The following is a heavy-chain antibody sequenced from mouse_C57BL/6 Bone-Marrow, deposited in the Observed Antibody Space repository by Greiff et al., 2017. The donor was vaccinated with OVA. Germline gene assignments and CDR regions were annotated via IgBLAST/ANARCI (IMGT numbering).Heavy chain of an antibody. CDR1: GYAFTNYL. V-gene: IGHV1-54*01. CDR3: ARSLAY. Sequence: QVQLQQSGAELVRPGTSVKLSCKASGYAFTNYLIEWVKQRPGQGLEWIGVINPGSGGTNYNEKFKGKATLTADKSSSTAYMQLSSLTSEDSAVYFCARSLAYWGQGTLVTVSA. J-gene: IGHJ3*01. CDR2: INPGSGGT.